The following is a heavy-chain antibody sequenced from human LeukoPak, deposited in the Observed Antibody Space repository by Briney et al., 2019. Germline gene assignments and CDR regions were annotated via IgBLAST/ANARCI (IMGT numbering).Heavy chain of an antibody. CDR1: GYTFTSYY. V-gene: IGHV1-46*01. CDR3: ARGPRITLVRGGQWYFYMDV. CDR2: INPSGGST. Sequence: ASVKVSCKASGYTFTSYYIHWVRQAPGQGLEGMGIINPSGGSTNYEQKLQCRVTMTGDPKTSTVYMELSSLRSDDTAVYYCARGPRITLVRGGQWYFYMDVWGKGTTVTVSS. J-gene: IGHJ6*03. D-gene: IGHD3-10*01.